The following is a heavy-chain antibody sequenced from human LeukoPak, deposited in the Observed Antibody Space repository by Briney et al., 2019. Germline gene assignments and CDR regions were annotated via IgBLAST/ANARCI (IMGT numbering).Heavy chain of an antibody. J-gene: IGHJ4*02. CDR1: GGSISSSSYS. CDR2: IYYSGST. Sequence: SETLSLTCTVSGGSISSSSYSWGWIRQPPGKGLEWIVSIYYSGSTYYHPSLKSRVTISEDTSTNQLSLKLSSVTAAVTAVYYCARRSSSGHFDYWGQGTLVTVSS. V-gene: IGHV4-39*01. CDR3: ARRSSSGHFDY. D-gene: IGHD6-25*01.